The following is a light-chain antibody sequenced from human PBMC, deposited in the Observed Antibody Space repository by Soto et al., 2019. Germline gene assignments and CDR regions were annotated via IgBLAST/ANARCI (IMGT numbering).Light chain of an antibody. CDR3: QQYTAWPLT. V-gene: IGKV3-20*01. Sequence: EIVMTQSPATLSVSPGEGCTLSGSSSQSVTSNYLAWYQQKPGKAPRLLIHGISNRATGVPDRFSGSGSGTDFTLTISRLEPEDFAVYYCQQYTAWPLTFGQGTKVDIK. CDR2: GIS. J-gene: IGKJ1*01. CDR1: QSVTSNY.